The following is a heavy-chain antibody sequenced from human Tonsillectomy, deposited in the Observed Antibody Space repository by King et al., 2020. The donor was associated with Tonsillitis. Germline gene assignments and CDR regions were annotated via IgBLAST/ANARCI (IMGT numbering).Heavy chain of an antibody. CDR1: GYTFTSYD. V-gene: IGHV1-46*03. Sequence: VQLVESGAEVKKPGASVKVSCKASGYTFTSYDLHWVRQAPGQGLEWLGIINPSGGSTSYAQKFQGRVTMTRVTSTSTVYMELSSLRSEDTAVYYCARDMSFDYWGQGTLVTVSS. D-gene: IGHD3-10*02. CDR2: INPSGGST. J-gene: IGHJ4*02. CDR3: ARDMSFDY.